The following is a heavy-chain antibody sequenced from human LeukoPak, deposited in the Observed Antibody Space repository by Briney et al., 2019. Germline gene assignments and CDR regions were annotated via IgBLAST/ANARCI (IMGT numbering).Heavy chain of an antibody. D-gene: IGHD3-22*01. CDR2: INPNSGGT. CDR3: AREYYDSSGYYLGGDDFDY. CDR1: GYTFTGYF. J-gene: IGHJ4*02. V-gene: IGHV1-2*02. Sequence: ASVKVSCKASGYTFTGYFMHWVRQAPGQGLEWMGWINPNSGGTNYAQKFQGRVTMTRDTSISTAYMELSRLLSDDTAVYYCAREYYDSSGYYLGGDDFDYWGQGTLVSVSS.